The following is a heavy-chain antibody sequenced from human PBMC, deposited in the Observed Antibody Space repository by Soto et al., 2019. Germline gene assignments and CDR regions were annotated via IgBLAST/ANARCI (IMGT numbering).Heavy chain of an antibody. CDR2: INAGNGNT. CDR1: GYTFTSYA. CDR3: ARDGIAVAGDYGTDV. D-gene: IGHD6-19*01. V-gene: IGHV1-3*01. Sequence: ASVKVSCKASGYTFTSYAMHWVCQAPGQRLEWMGWINAGNGNTKYSQKFQGRVTITRDTSASTAYMELSSLRSEDTAVYYCARDGIAVAGDYGTDVWGQGTTVTV. J-gene: IGHJ6*02.